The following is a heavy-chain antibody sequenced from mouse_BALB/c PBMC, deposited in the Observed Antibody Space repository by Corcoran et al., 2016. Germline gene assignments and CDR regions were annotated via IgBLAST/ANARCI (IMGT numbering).Heavy chain of an antibody. J-gene: IGHJ1*02. V-gene: IGHV1-9*01. D-gene: IGHD6-1*01. CDR3: SRFLLAPYWYFVD. Sequence: QVQLQQSGAELMKPGASVKISCKATGYTFSSYWIEWVKQRPGHGLEWIGEILPGSGSTNYNEKFKGKDTFPAATSSTTSYLQLSSLTSEDSAVDYCSRFLLAPYWYFVDCGAGTTFTASS. CDR1: GYTFSSYW. CDR2: ILPGSGST.